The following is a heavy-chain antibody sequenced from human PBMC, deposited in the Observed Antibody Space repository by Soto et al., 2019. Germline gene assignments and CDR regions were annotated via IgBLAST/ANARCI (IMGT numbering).Heavy chain of an antibody. J-gene: IGHJ4*02. V-gene: IGHV3-48*02. Sequence: GALRLSCAASGFTFSAYSMNWVRQAPGKGLEWLSYISGDRAYIYYADSVRGRFTISRDNAENSLYLQMDNLRDEDTAVYYCARKVYTVVTTIDFWGQGTLVTVYS. D-gene: IGHD2-21*02. CDR1: GFTFSAYS. CDR3: ARKVYTVVTTIDF. CDR2: ISGDRAYI.